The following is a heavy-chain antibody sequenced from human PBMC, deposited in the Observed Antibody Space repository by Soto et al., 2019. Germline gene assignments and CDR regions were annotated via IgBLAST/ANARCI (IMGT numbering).Heavy chain of an antibody. J-gene: IGHJ2*01. V-gene: IGHV3-30*18. CDR2: VSYDGRVQ. D-gene: IGHD6-19*01. CDR3: AKEISPKAGKWYFDL. Sequence: QVQLVESGGGVVQPGGYLRLSCAASGFTFNNYGMHWVRQAPGEGLEWVAVVSYDGRVQYYADSAKGRFTISRDNSKNTLYLQMNSLRDDDTAVYYCAKEISPKAGKWYFDLWGRGTLVTVSS. CDR1: GFTFNNYG.